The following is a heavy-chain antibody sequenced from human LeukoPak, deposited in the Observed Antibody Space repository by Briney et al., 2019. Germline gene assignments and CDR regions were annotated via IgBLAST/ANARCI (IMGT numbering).Heavy chain of an antibody. V-gene: IGHV4-59*01. D-gene: IGHD3-22*01. Sequence: SETLSLTCTVSGGSISSYYWSWIRQPPGKGLEWIGYIYYSGSTNYNPSLKSRVTISVDTSKNQFSLKLSSVTAADTAVYYCARDLTPFKIGEGAFDIWGQGTMVTVSS. CDR3: ARDLTPFKIGEGAFDI. CDR1: GGSISSYY. CDR2: IYYSGST. J-gene: IGHJ3*02.